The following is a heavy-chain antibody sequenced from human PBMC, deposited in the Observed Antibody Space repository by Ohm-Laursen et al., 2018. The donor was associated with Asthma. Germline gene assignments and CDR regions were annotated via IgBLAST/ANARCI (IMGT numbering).Heavy chain of an antibody. CDR1: GASVGSGSSF. CDR3: AKGLRYDGYLYGLDV. D-gene: IGHD5-24*01. CDR2: IYERGST. J-gene: IGHJ6*02. V-gene: IGHV4-61*01. Sequence: SETLSLTCSVSGASVGSGSSFWSWIRQPPGKGLEWIGYIYERGSTNYYPSLKGRVTISLDTSKNQFSLRLSSVTAADTAVYYCAKGLRYDGYLYGLDVWGQGTTVTVSS.